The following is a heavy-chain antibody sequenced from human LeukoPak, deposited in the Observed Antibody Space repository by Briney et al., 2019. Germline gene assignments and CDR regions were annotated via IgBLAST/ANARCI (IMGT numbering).Heavy chain of an antibody. Sequence: PGGSLRLSCAASGFTFSSCAMSWVRQAPGKGLDYVAYISDSSAIIYYGDSVKGRFTISRDNAKNSLYLQMNRLRDEDTAVYFCARANSLMFRGVITYFDSWGQGTLVTVSS. CDR2: ISDSSAII. D-gene: IGHD3-10*01. V-gene: IGHV3-48*02. CDR3: ARANSLMFRGVITYFDS. J-gene: IGHJ4*02. CDR1: GFTFSSCA.